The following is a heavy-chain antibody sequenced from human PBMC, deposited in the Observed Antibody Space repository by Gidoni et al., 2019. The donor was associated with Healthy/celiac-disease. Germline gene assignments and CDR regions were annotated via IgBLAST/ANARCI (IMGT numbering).Heavy chain of an antibody. V-gene: IGHV3-53*01. D-gene: IGHD2-2*02. CDR2: IYSGGSK. CDR3: ARAIRGDY. J-gene: IGHJ4*02. Sequence: EVQLVESGGGLIQPGGSLRLSCADSGFTVSINYLSWVRQAPGKGLEWVSVIYSGGSKYYADSVKVRFTISRDNSKNTLYLQMNSLRAEDTAVYYCARAIRGDYWGQGTLVTVSS. CDR1: GFTVSINY.